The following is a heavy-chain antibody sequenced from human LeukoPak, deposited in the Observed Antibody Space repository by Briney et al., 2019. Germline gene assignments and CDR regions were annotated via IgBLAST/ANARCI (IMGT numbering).Heavy chain of an antibody. CDR1: GYTFTSYG. J-gene: IGHJ2*01. V-gene: IGHV1-18*01. D-gene: IGHD2-8*02. Sequence: GASVKVSCKASGYTFTSYGISWVRQAPGQGLEWMGWISAYNGNTNYAQKLQGRVTMTTDTSTSTAYMELRSLRSDDTAMYYCSREGEGEDGTGHHNWYFDLWGRGTLVTVSS. CDR2: ISAYNGNT. CDR3: SREGEGEDGTGHHNWYFDL.